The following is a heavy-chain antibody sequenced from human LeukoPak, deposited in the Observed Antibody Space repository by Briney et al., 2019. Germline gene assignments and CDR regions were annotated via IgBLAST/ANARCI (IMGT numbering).Heavy chain of an antibody. D-gene: IGHD3-16*02. J-gene: IGHJ4*02. CDR2: IYPGDSDT. Sequence: GESLKISCKGSGYSFTSYWIGWVRQMPGKGLEWMVIIYPGDSDTRYSPSFQGQVTISADKSISTAYLQWSSLKASDTAMYYCASSPYVWGSYRTYWGQGTLVTVSS. CDR3: ASSPYVWGSYRTY. V-gene: IGHV5-51*01. CDR1: GYSFTSYW.